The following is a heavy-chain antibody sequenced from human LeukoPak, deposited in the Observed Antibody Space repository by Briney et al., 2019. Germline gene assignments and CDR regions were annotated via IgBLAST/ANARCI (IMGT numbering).Heavy chain of an antibody. Sequence: PSETLSLTCTVSGGSISSGSYYWSWIRQPAGKGLEWIGRIYTSGSTNYNPSLKSRVTISVDTSKNQFSLKLSSVTAADTAVYYCARATYGDYESGAFDIWGQGTMVTVSS. CDR1: GGSISSGSYY. CDR2: IYTSGST. CDR3: ARATYGDYESGAFDI. V-gene: IGHV4-61*02. D-gene: IGHD4-17*01. J-gene: IGHJ3*02.